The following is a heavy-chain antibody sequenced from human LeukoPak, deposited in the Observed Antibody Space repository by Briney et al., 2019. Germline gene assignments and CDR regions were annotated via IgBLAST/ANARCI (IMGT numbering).Heavy chain of an antibody. D-gene: IGHD3-10*01. Sequence: ASVKVSCKASGYTFTSYDINWVRQAPGQGLEWMGWMNPNSGDTGYPQKFQGRVTMTRDTSITTAYMELSSLRSEDTAVYYCARGTDMVRGVNYNWFDPWGQGTLVTVSS. J-gene: IGHJ5*02. CDR1: GYTFTSYD. CDR2: MNPNSGDT. CDR3: ARGTDMVRGVNYNWFDP. V-gene: IGHV1-8*01.